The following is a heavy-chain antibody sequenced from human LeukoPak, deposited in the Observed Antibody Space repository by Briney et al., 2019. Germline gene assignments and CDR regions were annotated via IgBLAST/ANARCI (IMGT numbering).Heavy chain of an antibody. J-gene: IGHJ6*02. CDR1: GFTVSSNY. Sequence: VGSLRLSCAASGFTVSSNYMSWVRQAPGKELEWVSVIYSGGSTYYADSVKGRFTISRDNSKNTLYLQMNSLRAEDTAVYYCAREKYDFWSGYNYYYYGMDVWGQGTTVTVSS. CDR3: AREKYDFWSGYNYYYYGMDV. V-gene: IGHV3-66*01. CDR2: IYSGGST. D-gene: IGHD3-3*01.